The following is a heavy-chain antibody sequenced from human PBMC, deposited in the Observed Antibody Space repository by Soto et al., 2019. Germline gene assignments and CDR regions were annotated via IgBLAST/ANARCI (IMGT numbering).Heavy chain of an antibody. V-gene: IGHV4-31*03. D-gene: IGHD2-2*01. CDR1: GGSISSGGYY. CDR3: ARTPDDIVVVPAAILGFGAFDI. J-gene: IGHJ3*02. Sequence: QVQLQESGPGLVKPSQTLSLTCTVSGGSISSGGYYWSWIRQHPGKGLEWIGYIYYSGSTYYNPSLKSRVTISVDTSKNQFSLKLSSVTAADTAVYYCARTPDDIVVVPAAILGFGAFDIWGQGTMVTVSS. CDR2: IYYSGST.